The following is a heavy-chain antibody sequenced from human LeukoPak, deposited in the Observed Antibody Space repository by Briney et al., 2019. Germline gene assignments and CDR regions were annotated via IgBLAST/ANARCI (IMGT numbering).Heavy chain of an antibody. CDR2: ISAYNGNT. J-gene: IGHJ5*02. V-gene: IGHV1-18*01. D-gene: IGHD3-10*01. Sequence: ASVKVSCKASGYTFTSYGISWVRQAPGQGLEWMGWISAYNGNTNYAQKLQGRVTMTTDTSTTTACMELRSLRSDDTAVYYCARDLQVVRGVIIVNWFDPWGQGTLVTVSS. CDR1: GYTFTSYG. CDR3: ARDLQVVRGVIIVNWFDP.